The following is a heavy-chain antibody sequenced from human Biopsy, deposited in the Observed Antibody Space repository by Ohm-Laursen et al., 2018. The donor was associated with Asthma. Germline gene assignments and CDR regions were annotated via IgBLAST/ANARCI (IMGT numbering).Heavy chain of an antibody. CDR2: VSHTGST. CDR3: ARLADCSGGACYSYGWFDP. D-gene: IGHD2-15*01. J-gene: IGHJ5*02. V-gene: IGHV4-59*07. Sequence: SYTLSLTWTVSGGSIRSHDWTWIRLPPGKGLEYIGDVSHTGSTNYNPSLKSRVTMSLDTSKSQFSLRLTSVTPADTAVYYCARLADCSGGACYSYGWFDPWGQGTRVTVSS. CDR1: GGSIRSHD.